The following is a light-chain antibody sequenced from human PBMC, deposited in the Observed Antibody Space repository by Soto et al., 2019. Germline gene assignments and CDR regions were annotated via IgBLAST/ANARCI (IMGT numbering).Light chain of an antibody. J-gene: IGKJ4*01. CDR1: QSVSTF. CDR2: DAS. V-gene: IGKV3-11*01. Sequence: VLTQSPATLSLSPGERATLSCRASQSVSTFFVWYQQKHGQAPRLLIYDASKRATGIPARFSGSGSGTDFTLTISSLEPEDFAVYYCQHRLNWPLTFGGGTTVEIK. CDR3: QHRLNWPLT.